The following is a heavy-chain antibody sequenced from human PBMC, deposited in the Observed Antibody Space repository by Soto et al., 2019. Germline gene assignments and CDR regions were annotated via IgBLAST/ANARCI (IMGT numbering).Heavy chain of an antibody. CDR3: TTDEEGIAAAGTVNYYYYGMDV. V-gene: IGHV3-15*01. D-gene: IGHD6-13*01. Sequence: GESLSLSCAASGFTFSNAWMSWVRQAPGKGLEWVGRIKSKTDGGTTDYAAPVKGRFTISRDDSKNTLYLQMNSLKTEDTAVYYCTTDEEGIAAAGTVNYYYYGMDVWGQGTTVTVSS. CDR2: IKSKTDGGTT. J-gene: IGHJ6*02. CDR1: GFTFSNAW.